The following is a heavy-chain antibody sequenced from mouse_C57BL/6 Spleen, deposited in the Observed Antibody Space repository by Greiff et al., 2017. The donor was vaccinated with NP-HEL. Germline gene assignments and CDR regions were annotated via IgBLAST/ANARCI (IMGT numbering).Heavy chain of an antibody. Sequence: QVQLTESGAERVKPGASVKISCKASGYAFSSYWMNWVKQRPGKGLEWIGQIYPGDGDTNYNGKFKGKATLTADKSSSTAYMQLSSLTSEESAVYFCAREEVVRAMDYWGQGTSVTVSS. CDR3: AREEVVRAMDY. V-gene: IGHV1-80*01. CDR2: IYPGDGDT. D-gene: IGHD1-1*01. CDR1: GYAFSSYW. J-gene: IGHJ4*01.